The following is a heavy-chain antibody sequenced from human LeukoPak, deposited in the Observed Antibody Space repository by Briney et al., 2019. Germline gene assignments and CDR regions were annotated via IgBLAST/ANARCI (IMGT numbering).Heavy chain of an antibody. CDR3: ARQRYCSSSSCSDY. V-gene: IGHV4-59*08. Sequence: TSETLSLTCTVSGGSMSGYYWNWIRQPPGKGLEWIGSVYYSGSTSYNPSLKSRVTISVDTSKNHFSLKLSSVTAADTAVYYCARQRYCSSSSCSDYWGQGTLVTVSS. D-gene: IGHD2-2*01. CDR1: GGSMSGYY. CDR2: VYYSGST. J-gene: IGHJ4*02.